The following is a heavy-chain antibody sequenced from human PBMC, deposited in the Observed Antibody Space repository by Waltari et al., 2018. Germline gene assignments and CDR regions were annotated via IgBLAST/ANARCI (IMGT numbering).Heavy chain of an antibody. Sequence: ELQLVQSGGGFVQPGGSLRLSCVASGFTLSSSEVNWLRQPPGKGLEWVSYIGSSGTKISYADAGKGRFTISRDNARNSVSLLVNSLTAEDTAVYFCARENYYASCFDIWGQGTTVTVSS. CDR2: IGSSGTKI. CDR3: ARENYYASCFDI. J-gene: IGHJ6*02. CDR1: GFTLSSSE. V-gene: IGHV3-48*03. D-gene: IGHD3-10*01.